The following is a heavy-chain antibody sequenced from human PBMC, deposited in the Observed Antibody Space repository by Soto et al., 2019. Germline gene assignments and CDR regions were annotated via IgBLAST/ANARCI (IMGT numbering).Heavy chain of an antibody. V-gene: IGHV5-51*01. CDR3: ERLPEAVWGSGFRAGYGTDV. D-gene: IGHD3-10*01. J-gene: IGHJ6*02. Sequence: GESLKISCTGSGYSFTSYWIGWVRQMPGKGLEWMGIIYPGDSDTRYSPSFQGQVTISADKSISTAYLQWSSLKASDTALYYCERLPEAVWGSGFRAGYGTDVGGQGTTV. CDR2: IYPGDSDT. CDR1: GYSFTSYW.